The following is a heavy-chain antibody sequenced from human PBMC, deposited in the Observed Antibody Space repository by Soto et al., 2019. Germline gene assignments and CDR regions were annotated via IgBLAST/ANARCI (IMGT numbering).Heavy chain of an antibody. CDR2: ISGSGGST. CDR3: AKALLGYYMGMEDYFDY. CDR1: GFTFSSYA. J-gene: IGHJ4*02. V-gene: IGHV3-23*01. Sequence: GGSLRLSCAASGFTFSSYAMSWVRQAPGKGLEWVSAISGSGGSTYYADSVKGRFTISRDNSKNTLYLQMNSLRAEDTAVYYCAKALLGYYMGMEDYFDYWGQGTLVTVSS. D-gene: IGHD3-3*01.